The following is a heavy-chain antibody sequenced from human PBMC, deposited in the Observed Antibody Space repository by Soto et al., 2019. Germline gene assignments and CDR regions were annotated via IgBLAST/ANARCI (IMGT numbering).Heavy chain of an antibody. Sequence: EVHLLESGGALVQPGESLRLSCEASGASFTNAWMNWVRQAPGKGLEWVGRIKTRIDSATTDYAAPVKGRFTISRDDSKNTLYLQMDSLKTEDTAVYYCTTEDPSWLRGLEYWGQGTLVTVSS. CDR1: GASFTNAW. CDR3: TTEDPSWLRGLEY. J-gene: IGHJ4*02. V-gene: IGHV3-15*02. D-gene: IGHD5-12*01. CDR2: IKTRIDSATT.